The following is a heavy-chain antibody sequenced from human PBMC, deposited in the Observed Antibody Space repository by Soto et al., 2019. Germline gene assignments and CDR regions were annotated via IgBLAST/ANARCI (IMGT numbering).Heavy chain of an antibody. D-gene: IGHD6-19*01. V-gene: IGHV3-30*03. CDR3: ATGIAGAQGWFDP. Sequence: GGSLRLSCAASGFTFSSYGMHWVRQAPGKGLEWVAVISYDGSNKYYADSAKGRFTISRDNSKNTLCLQMNSLRAEDTAVYYCATGIAGAQGWFDPWGQGTLVTVSS. CDR2: ISYDGSNK. CDR1: GFTFSSYG. J-gene: IGHJ5*02.